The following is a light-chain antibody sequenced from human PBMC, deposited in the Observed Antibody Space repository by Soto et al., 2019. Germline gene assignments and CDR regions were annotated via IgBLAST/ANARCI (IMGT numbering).Light chain of an antibody. V-gene: IGKV1-5*01. CDR1: QSISGW. J-gene: IGKJ1*01. CDR3: QQYYSYPWP. Sequence: DIQLNQSPSVLSASVVDRVTITCRASQSISGWLAWYQQKPGKPPKLLIYDASSLEGGVPSRFSGSGSGTEFTLTISSLQPDDFAPYYCQQYYSYPWPFGQVTKVDIK. CDR2: DAS.